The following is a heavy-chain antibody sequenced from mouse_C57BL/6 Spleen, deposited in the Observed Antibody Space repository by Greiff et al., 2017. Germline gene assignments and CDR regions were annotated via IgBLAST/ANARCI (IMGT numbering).Heavy chain of an antibody. V-gene: IGHV1-64*01. CDR1: GYTFTSYW. J-gene: IGHJ2*01. CDR2: IHPNSGST. CDR3: ALYDYDVDYFDY. D-gene: IGHD2-4*01. Sequence: QVQLQQPGAELVKPGASVKLSCKASGYTFTSYWMHWVKQRPGQGLEWIGMIHPNSGSTNYNEKFKSKATLTVDKSSSTAYMQLSSLTSEDSAVYYCALYDYDVDYFDYWGQGTTLTVSS.